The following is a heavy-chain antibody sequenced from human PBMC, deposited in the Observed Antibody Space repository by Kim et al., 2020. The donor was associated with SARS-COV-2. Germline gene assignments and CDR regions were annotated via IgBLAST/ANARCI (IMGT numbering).Heavy chain of an antibody. Sequence: SVKVSCKASGGTFSSYAISWVRQAPGQGLEWMGGIIPIFGTANYAQKFQGRVTITADESTSTAYMELSSLRSEDTAVYYCARGKGIVVVAAIALVFDYWGQGTLVTVSS. CDR2: IIPIFGTA. CDR1: GGTFSSYA. J-gene: IGHJ4*02. V-gene: IGHV1-69*13. CDR3: ARGKGIVVVAAIALVFDY. D-gene: IGHD2-15*01.